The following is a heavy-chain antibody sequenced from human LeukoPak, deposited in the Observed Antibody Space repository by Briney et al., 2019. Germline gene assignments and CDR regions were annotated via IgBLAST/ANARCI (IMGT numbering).Heavy chain of an antibody. J-gene: IGHJ5*02. CDR1: GFTFDDYG. D-gene: IGHD6-19*01. CDR3: ARGDSSGWYPNWFDP. V-gene: IGHV3-20*04. CDR2: INWNGGST. Sequence: GGSLRPSCAASGFTFDDYGMSWVRQAPGKGLEWVSGINWNGGSTGYADSVKGRFTISRDNAKNSLYLQMNSLRAEDTALYYCARGDSSGWYPNWFDPWGQGTLVTVSS.